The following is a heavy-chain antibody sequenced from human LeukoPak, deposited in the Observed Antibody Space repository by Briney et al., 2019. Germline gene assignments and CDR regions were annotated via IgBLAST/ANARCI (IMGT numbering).Heavy chain of an antibody. Sequence: GASVKVSCKGSGYTFTSYGISWGRQAPGQGREWRGWISAYNGNTNYAQKLQGRVTMTTDTSTSTAYMELRSLRSDDTAVYYCARGIAAAGTGWFDPWGQGTLVTVSS. CDR3: ARGIAAAGTGWFDP. CDR2: ISAYNGNT. J-gene: IGHJ5*02. V-gene: IGHV1-18*01. D-gene: IGHD6-13*01. CDR1: GYTFTSYG.